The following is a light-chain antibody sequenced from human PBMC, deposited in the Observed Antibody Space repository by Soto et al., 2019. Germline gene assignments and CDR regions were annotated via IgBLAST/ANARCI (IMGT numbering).Light chain of an antibody. V-gene: IGKV3-20*01. CDR3: QQYGSSRLT. CDR1: QSVSRY. Sequence: EIVLTQSPATLSLSPGERATLSCRASQSVSRYLAWYQQKPGQAPRLLIYDASNRATGIPARFSGSGSGTDFTLTISRLEPEDFAVYYCQQYGSSRLTFGGGTKVDIK. J-gene: IGKJ4*01. CDR2: DAS.